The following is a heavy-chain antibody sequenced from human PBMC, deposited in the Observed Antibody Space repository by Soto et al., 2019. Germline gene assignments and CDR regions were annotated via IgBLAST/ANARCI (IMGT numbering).Heavy chain of an antibody. J-gene: IGHJ4*02. V-gene: IGHV3-23*01. Sequence: GGSLRLSCAASGFTFGNYAMHWIRQAPGKGLEWVLSIKDNGETTYYSDSVKGRFTISRDNSKNTLYLQMNSLRAEDTAVYYCAKDQQQMIVYFEYWGQGTQVTVSS. CDR3: AKDQQQMIVYFEY. CDR2: IKDNGETT. CDR1: GFTFGNYA. D-gene: IGHD3-22*01.